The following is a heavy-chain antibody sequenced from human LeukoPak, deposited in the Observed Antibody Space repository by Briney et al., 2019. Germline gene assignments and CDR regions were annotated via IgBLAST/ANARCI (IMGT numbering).Heavy chain of an antibody. J-gene: IGHJ4*02. CDR1: GGTFVNYA. D-gene: IGHD3-3*01. V-gene: IGHV1-69*01. CDR2: IIPFFGKL. CDR3: AGGKLFDFWSGYYPMDDS. Sequence: GASVKVSCMASGGTFVNYAISWVRQAPGHGLEWVGGIIPFFGKLNYAQKFQGRVTITADESTSTVYMELSSLKSEDTAVYYCAGGKLFDFWSGYYPMDDSWGQGTLVTVSS.